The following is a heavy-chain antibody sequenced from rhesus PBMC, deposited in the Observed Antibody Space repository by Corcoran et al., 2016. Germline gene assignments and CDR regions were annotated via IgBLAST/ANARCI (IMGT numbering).Heavy chain of an antibody. V-gene: IGHV4-173*01. CDR1: GGSINNNY. CDR2: IFVSNART. D-gene: IGHD4-29*01. J-gene: IGHJ4*01. Sequence: QLQLQESGPGLVKPSETLPLTCAVSGGSINNNYWSWIRQPPGKGREWIGRIFVSNARTDYTPSLRSRVTISTDMSKNQISLNLKSVTAADTAVYFCANLYGSDRAWGQGVLVTVSS. CDR3: ANLYGSDRA.